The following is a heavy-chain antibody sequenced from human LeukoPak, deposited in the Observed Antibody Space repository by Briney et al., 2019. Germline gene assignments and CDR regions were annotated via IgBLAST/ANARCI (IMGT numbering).Heavy chain of an antibody. CDR2: IYPGDSDT. J-gene: IGHJ4*02. D-gene: IGHD3-22*01. CDR1: GYSFTSYW. Sequence: GESLKISCKGSGYSFTSYWIGWVRQMPGEGLEWMGIIYPGDSDTRYSPSFQGQVTISADKSISTAYLQWSSLKASDTAMYYCARAYYYDSSGYLYYFDYWGQGTLVTVSS. V-gene: IGHV5-51*01. CDR3: ARAYYYDSSGYLYYFDY.